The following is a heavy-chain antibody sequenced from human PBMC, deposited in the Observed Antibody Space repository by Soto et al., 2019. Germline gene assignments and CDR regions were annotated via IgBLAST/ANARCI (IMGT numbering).Heavy chain of an antibody. CDR3: ARGRYCSRTNCYVDIISV. CDR1: GYTFSSYG. D-gene: IGHD2-2*01. Sequence: GASVKVSCKASGYTFSSYGISWVRQAPGQGLEWMGWISVHNGNTNSAQRVQGRVTMTTDTSTSTAYMELRSLRSDDTAVYYCARGRYCSRTNCYVDIISVCGQGTTVTGS. CDR2: ISVHNGNT. V-gene: IGHV1-18*01. J-gene: IGHJ6*02.